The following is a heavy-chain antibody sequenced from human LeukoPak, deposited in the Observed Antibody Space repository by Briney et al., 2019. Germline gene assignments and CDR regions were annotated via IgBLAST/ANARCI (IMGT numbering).Heavy chain of an antibody. CDR2: IIPIFGTA. V-gene: IGHV1-69*05. D-gene: IGHD5-18*01. CDR3: ARAGSNGILTDY. CDR1: GGTFSSYA. Sequence: SVKVSCKASGGTFSSYAISWVRQAPGQGLEWMGGIIPIFGTANYAQKFQGRVTITTDESTSTAYMELSSLRSEDTAVYYCARAGSNGILTDYWGQGTLVTVSS. J-gene: IGHJ4*02.